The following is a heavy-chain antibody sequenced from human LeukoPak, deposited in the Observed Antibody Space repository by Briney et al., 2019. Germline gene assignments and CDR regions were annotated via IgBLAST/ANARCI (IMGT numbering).Heavy chain of an antibody. CDR1: GYTFTSYA. Sequence: ASVKVSCKASGYTFTSYAISWVRQAPGQGLEWMGWMNPNSGNTGYAQKFQGRVTMTRNTSISTAYMELSSLRSEDTAVYYCVLVGIAVAGWGQGTLVTVSS. V-gene: IGHV1-8*01. CDR3: VLVGIAVAG. CDR2: MNPNSGNT. J-gene: IGHJ4*02. D-gene: IGHD6-19*01.